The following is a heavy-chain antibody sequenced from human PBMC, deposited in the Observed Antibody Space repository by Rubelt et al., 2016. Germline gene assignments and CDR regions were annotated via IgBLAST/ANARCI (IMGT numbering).Heavy chain of an antibody. CDR3: ARGGAPPAAAGILDY. D-gene: IGHD6-13*01. J-gene: IGHJ4*02. CDR1: GGSISSYY. Sequence: QVQLQESGPGLVKPSETLSLTCTVSGGSISSYYWSWIRQPPGKGLEWIGYIYYSGSTNYNPSLKGRVHISVDRSKNQLSRKLRPVTAAETAGYYCARGGAPPAAAGILDYWGQGTLVTVSS. V-gene: IGHV4-59*01. CDR2: IYYSGST.